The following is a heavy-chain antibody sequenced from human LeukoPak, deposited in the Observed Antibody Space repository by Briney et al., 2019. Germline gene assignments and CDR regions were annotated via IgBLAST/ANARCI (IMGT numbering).Heavy chain of an antibody. V-gene: IGHV1-2*02. CDR2: INPNSGST. Sequence: ASVKVSCKASGYTFTDHYIHWVRQAPGQGLEWMGWINPNSGSTNYAQRFQGRVTMTRDTSISTAYMELSRLRSDDTAVYYCARGGVRFLEWLVGTCDYWGQGTLVTVSS. D-gene: IGHD3-3*01. CDR3: ARGGVRFLEWLVGTCDY. J-gene: IGHJ4*02. CDR1: GYTFTDHY.